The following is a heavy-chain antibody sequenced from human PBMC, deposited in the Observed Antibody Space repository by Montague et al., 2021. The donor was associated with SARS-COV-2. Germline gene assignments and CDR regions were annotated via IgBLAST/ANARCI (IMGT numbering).Heavy chain of an antibody. CDR1: GFSLNTSGIC. CDR3: ARSYGDYRDSYFDY. D-gene: IGHD4-17*01. CDR2: IDWDEDQ. J-gene: IGHJ4*02. Sequence: PALVKPTQTLTLTCTFSGFSLNTSGICVSWIRQPPGKALEWLALIDWDEDQCYSTSLKTRLTISKDTSKNQVVLTMTNMDPIDTATYYCARSYGDYRDSYFDYWGQGTLVTVSS. V-gene: IGHV2-70*01.